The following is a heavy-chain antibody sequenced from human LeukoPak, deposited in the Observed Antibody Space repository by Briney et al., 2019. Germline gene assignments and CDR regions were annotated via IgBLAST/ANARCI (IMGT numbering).Heavy chain of an antibody. J-gene: IGHJ6*02. D-gene: IGHD3-10*01. V-gene: IGHV3-7*01. Sequence: PGGSLRLSCAASGFTFSSYWMSWVRQAPGKGLEWVANIKQDGSEKYYADSVKCRFTISRDNAKNSLYLQMNSLRAEDTAVYYCARVGRGVLWFGESWFDPSGYYYGMDVWGQGTTVTVSS. CDR2: IKQDGSEK. CDR3: ARVGRGVLWFGESWFDPSGYYYGMDV. CDR1: GFTFSSYW.